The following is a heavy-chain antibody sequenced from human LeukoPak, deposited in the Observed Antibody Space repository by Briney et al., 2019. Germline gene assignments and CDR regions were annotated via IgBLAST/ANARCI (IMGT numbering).Heavy chain of an antibody. D-gene: IGHD3-16*01. CDR3: ARGGIEGWYFDL. J-gene: IGHJ2*01. CDR2: ISSSSSYI. Sequence: GGSLRLSCGASGFTFSTYGMSWVRQAPGKGLEWVSSISSSSSYIYYADSVKGRFSISRDNAKNSLYLQMNSLRAEDTAVYYCARGGIEGWYFDLWGRGTLVTVSS. V-gene: IGHV3-21*04. CDR1: GFTFSTYG.